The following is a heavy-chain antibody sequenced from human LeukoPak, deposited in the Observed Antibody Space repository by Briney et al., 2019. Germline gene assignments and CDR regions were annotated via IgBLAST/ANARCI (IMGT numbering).Heavy chain of an antibody. CDR2: IIPLFGTT. CDR1: GGTFTTYS. V-gene: IGHV1-69*13. J-gene: IGHJ6*03. D-gene: IGHD3-9*01. Sequence: ASVKVSCKTSGGTFTTYSISWVRQAPGQGLEWMGEIIPLFGTTHYAQNFQGRVTITADQSTGTASMELSSLRSDDTAVYYCARVTGSTYYDILTGYLTPYYYYYMDVWGKGTTVTISS. CDR3: ARVTGSTYYDILTGYLTPYYYYYMDV.